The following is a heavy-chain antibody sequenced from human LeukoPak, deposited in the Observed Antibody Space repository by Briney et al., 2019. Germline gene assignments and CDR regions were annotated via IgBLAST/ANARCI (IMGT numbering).Heavy chain of an antibody. CDR1: GFTFSSYS. CDR3: ARDYYDSSGSLRDIDY. CDR2: ISSSSSYI. Sequence: GGSLRLSCAASGFTFSSYSMNWVCQAPGKGLEWVSSISSSSSYIYYADSVKGRFTISRDNSKNTLYLQMNSLRAEDTAVYYCARDYYDSSGSLRDIDYWGQGTLVTVSS. D-gene: IGHD3-22*01. V-gene: IGHV3-21*01. J-gene: IGHJ4*02.